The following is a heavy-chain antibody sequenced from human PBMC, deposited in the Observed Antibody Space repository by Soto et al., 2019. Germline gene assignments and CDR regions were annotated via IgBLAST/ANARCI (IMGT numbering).Heavy chain of an antibody. D-gene: IGHD3-3*01. J-gene: IGHJ6*02. Sequence: PSETLSLACTVSGGSISSSSYYWGWIRQPPGKGLEWIGSIYYSGSTYYNPSLKSRVTISVDTSKNQFSLKLSSVTAADTAVYYCARIRLGRDYDLWSGQGASYYYGMDVWGQGTTVTVSS. CDR3: ARIRLGRDYDLWSGQGASYYYGMDV. V-gene: IGHV4-39*01. CDR2: IYYSGST. CDR1: GGSISSSSYY.